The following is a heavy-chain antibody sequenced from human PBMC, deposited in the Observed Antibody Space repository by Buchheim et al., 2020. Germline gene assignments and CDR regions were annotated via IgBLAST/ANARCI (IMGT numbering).Heavy chain of an antibody. Sequence: EVQLVESGGGFVQPGGSLRLSCAASGFTVSGNYMSWVRQAPGKGLEWVSVIYSGGSTYYADSVKGRFTISRDNSMNTLYLQMNSLRAEDTAVYYCARDIRVSGGYYFEYWGQGAL. V-gene: IGHV3-66*01. CDR2: IYSGGST. CDR1: GFTVSGNY. CDR3: ARDIRVSGGYYFEY. D-gene: IGHD6-19*01. J-gene: IGHJ4*02.